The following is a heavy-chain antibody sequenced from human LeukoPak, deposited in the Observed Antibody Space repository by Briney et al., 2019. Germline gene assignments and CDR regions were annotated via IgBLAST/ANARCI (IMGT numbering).Heavy chain of an antibody. CDR1: GFTFSSYW. CDR2: IKQDGSEK. D-gene: IGHD5-24*01. Sequence: GGSLRLSCAASGFTFSSYWMSWVRQAPGKGLEWVANIKQDGSEKYYVDSVKGRFTISRDNAKNSLYLQMNSLRAEDTAVYYCARDLGEMATIPDYWGQGTLVTVSS. CDR3: ARDLGEMATIPDY. J-gene: IGHJ4*02. V-gene: IGHV3-7*01.